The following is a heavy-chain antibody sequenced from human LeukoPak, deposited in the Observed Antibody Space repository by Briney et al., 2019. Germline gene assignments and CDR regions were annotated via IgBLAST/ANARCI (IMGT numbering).Heavy chain of an antibody. J-gene: IGHJ4*02. CDR1: GGSISSYY. CDR3: ARGSPYDFWSGSRYYFDY. Sequence: PSATLSLTYTVAGGSISSYYWSWIRRPPGKGLEWMGSIYYSGSTNYNPCLKGRVTISVDTSKNQFSLKLSSVTAADTAVYYCARGSPYDFWSGSRYYFDYWGQGTLVTVSS. CDR2: IYYSGST. V-gene: IGHV4-59*01. D-gene: IGHD3-3*01.